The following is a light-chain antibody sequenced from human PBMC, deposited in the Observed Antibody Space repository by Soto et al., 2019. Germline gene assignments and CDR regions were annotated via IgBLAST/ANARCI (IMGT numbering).Light chain of an antibody. Sequence: QSVLTQPASVSGSPGQSITISCTGTRSDVGGYNYVSWYQQHPGKAPKVMIFEVSNRPSGVSNRFSGSKSGNTASLTISGLQAEDEATYYCSSYTSSSTYVFGTGTKLTVL. V-gene: IGLV2-14*01. CDR1: RSDVGGYNY. CDR3: SSYTSSSTYV. CDR2: EVS. J-gene: IGLJ1*01.